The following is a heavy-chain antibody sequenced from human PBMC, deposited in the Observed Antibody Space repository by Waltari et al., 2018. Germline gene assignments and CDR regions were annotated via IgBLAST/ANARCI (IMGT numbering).Heavy chain of an antibody. CDR2: IYTSGST. V-gene: IGHV4-61*09. J-gene: IGHJ3*02. Sequence: QVQLQESGPGLVKPSQTLSLTCTVSGGSISSGSYYWSWIRPPAGKGLEWIGYIYTSGSTNYNPSLKSRVTISVDTSKNQFSLKLSSVTAADTAVYYCARFELYTIFGVEQAFDIWGQGTMVTVSS. CDR1: GGSISSGSYY. D-gene: IGHD3-3*01. CDR3: ARFELYTIFGVEQAFDI.